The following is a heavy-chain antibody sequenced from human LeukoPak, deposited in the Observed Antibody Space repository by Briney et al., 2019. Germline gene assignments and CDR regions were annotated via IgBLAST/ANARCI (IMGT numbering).Heavy chain of an antibody. J-gene: IGHJ4*02. D-gene: IGHD1/OR15-1a*01. CDR2: ISDSGTYT. CDR3: AKDTPRLGNNPYSDS. CDR1: GFTFTSYA. V-gene: IGHV3-23*01. Sequence: GGSLRLSCAASGFTFTSYAMTWVRQAPGKGLDWVSAISDSGTYTYYTDSVKGRFTISRDNSKNTLYLQMNSLRVEDTAVYYCAKDTPRLGNNPYSDSWGQGTLVTVSS.